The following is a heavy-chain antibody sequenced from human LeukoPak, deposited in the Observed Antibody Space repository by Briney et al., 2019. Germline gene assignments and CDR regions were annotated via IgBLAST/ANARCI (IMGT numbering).Heavy chain of an antibody. V-gene: IGHV3-11*01. J-gene: IGHJ4*02. CDR1: GFTFSDYY. CDR2: ISSSGSTI. D-gene: IGHD3-22*01. Sequence: GGSLRLSCAASGFTFSDYYMSWIRQAPGKGLEWVSYISSSGSTIYYADSVKGRFTISRDNAKNSLYLQMNSLRAEDTAVYYCARDLGYYYDTSGYLDYWGQGTLVTVSS. CDR3: ARDLGYYYDTSGYLDY.